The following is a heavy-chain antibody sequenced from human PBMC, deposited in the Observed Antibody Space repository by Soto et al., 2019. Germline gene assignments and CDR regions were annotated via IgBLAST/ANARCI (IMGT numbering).Heavy chain of an antibody. CDR3: ARTRAVWFDP. V-gene: IGHV4-39*01. CDR1: GSSISSSSYY. D-gene: IGHD6-19*01. Sequence: PSETLSLTCTISGSSISSSSYYWGCIRQPPGKGLEWIGSIYYSGSTYYNPSLKSRVTISVDTSKNQFSLKLSSVTAADTAVYYCARTRAVWFDPWGQGTLVT. J-gene: IGHJ5*02. CDR2: IYYSGST.